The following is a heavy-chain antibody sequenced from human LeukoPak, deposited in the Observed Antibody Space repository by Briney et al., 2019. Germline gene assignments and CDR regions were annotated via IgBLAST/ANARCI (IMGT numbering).Heavy chain of an antibody. CDR2: IRYDGSNK. V-gene: IGHV3-30*02. D-gene: IGHD2-2*01. Sequence: GGSLRLSCAASGFTFSTYWMSWVRQAPGKGLEWVAFIRYDGSNKYYADSVKGRFTISRDNSKNTLYLQMNSLRAEDTAVYYCAKDTEGDIVVVPAAGEFDPWGQGTLVTVSS. CDR3: AKDTEGDIVVVPAAGEFDP. J-gene: IGHJ5*02. CDR1: GFTFSTYW.